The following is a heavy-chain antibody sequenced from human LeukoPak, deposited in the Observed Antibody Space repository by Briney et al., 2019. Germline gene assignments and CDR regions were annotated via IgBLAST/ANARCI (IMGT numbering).Heavy chain of an antibody. CDR3: ARGVRDYDILNN. Sequence: SETLSLTCAVYGGSFSGYYWGWIRQPPGEGLDWIGEINHSGSTNYNPSLKSRVTLSVDTSKNQFSLKLSSVTAADTAVYYCARGVRDYDILNNWGQGTLVTVSS. CDR1: GGSFSGYY. V-gene: IGHV4-34*01. D-gene: IGHD3-9*01. CDR2: INHSGST. J-gene: IGHJ4*02.